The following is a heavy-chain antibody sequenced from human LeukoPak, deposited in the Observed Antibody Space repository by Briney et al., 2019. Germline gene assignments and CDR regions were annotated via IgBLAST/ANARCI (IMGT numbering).Heavy chain of an antibody. D-gene: IGHD4-17*01. CDR1: GYSISSGYY. CDR2: IYHSGST. J-gene: IGHJ4*02. Sequence: SGTLSLTCTVSGYSISSGYYWGWIRQPPGKGLGWIGSIYHSGSTYYNPSLKSRVTISVDTSKNQFSLKLSSVTAADTAVYYCARTPLNYGIDYWGQGTLVTVSS. CDR3: ARTPLNYGIDY. V-gene: IGHV4-38-2*02.